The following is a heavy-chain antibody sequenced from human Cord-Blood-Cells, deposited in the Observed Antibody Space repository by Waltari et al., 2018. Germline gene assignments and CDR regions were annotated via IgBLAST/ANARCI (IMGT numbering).Heavy chain of an antibody. CDR1: GGSISSSSYY. CDR3: ARHYRTIYQYYYDSSGYPGYFDY. V-gene: IGHV4-39*01. CDR2: IYYSRTH. D-gene: IGHD3-22*01. Sequence: QLQLQESGPGLVKPSETLSLTCTVSGGSISSSSYYWGWIRQPPGKGLEWIGSIYYSRTHYYNPTLNSRVTISVDTSQNQFSLKLSSVTAADTAVYYCARHYRTIYQYYYDSSGYPGYFDYWGQGTLVTVSS. J-gene: IGHJ4*02.